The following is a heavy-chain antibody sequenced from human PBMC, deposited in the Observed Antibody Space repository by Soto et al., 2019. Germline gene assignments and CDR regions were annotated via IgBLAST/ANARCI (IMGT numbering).Heavy chain of an antibody. D-gene: IGHD6-13*01. CDR1: GFTFSSYG. V-gene: IGHV3-30*18. CDR2: ISYDGSNK. Sequence: QVQLVESGGGVVQPGRSLRLSCAASGFTFSSYGMHWVRQAPGKGLEWVAVISYDGSNKYYADSVQGRFTISRDNSKNTLYLQMNSLRAEDTAVYYCAKAGWGAAAGWFDPWGQGTLVTVSS. J-gene: IGHJ5*02. CDR3: AKAGWGAAAGWFDP.